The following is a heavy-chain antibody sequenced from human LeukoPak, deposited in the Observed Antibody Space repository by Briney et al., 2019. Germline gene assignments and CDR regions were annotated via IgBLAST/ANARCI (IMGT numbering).Heavy chain of an antibody. V-gene: IGHV4-59*01. D-gene: IGHD3-3*01. CDR3: ARDAYYDFWSGYRNYYYYYGMDV. Sequence: KPSDTLSLTCTVSGGSISSYCWSWIRQPPGKGLEWIGYIYYSGSTNYNPSLKSRVTISVDTSKNQFSLKLSSVTAADTAVYYCARDAYYDFWSGYRNYYYYYGMDVWGQGTTVTVSS. J-gene: IGHJ6*02. CDR1: GGSISSYC. CDR2: IYYSGST.